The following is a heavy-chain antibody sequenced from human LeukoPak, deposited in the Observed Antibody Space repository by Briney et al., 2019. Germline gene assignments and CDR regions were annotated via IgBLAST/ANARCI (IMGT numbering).Heavy chain of an antibody. CDR1: GFTFSSYA. J-gene: IGHJ5*02. D-gene: IGHD6-13*01. CDR2: ISGSGGST. Sequence: GRSLRLSCAASGFTFSSYAMHWVRQAPGKGLEFVSAISGSGGSTYYADSVKGRFTIARDNSNNTLYLQMNSLRAEDTAVYYCAKGQSAGTRVFRWFDPWGQGTLVTVSS. CDR3: AKGQSAGTRVFRWFDP. V-gene: IGHV3-23*01.